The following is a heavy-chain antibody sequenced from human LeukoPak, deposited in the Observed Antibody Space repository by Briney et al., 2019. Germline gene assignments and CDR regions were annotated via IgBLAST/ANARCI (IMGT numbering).Heavy chain of an antibody. CDR2: IYYTGTT. D-gene: IGHD3-10*01. Sequence: SETLSLTCTVSGGSVINYCWSWIRQAPGKELEWIGYIYYTGTTNYNPSLKSRVTMSIDRSNHEFSLKVRSVTAADTAVYYCARGGGWFDPWGQGTLVSVSS. J-gene: IGHJ5*02. V-gene: IGHV4-59*02. CDR3: ARGGGWFDP. CDR1: GGSVINYC.